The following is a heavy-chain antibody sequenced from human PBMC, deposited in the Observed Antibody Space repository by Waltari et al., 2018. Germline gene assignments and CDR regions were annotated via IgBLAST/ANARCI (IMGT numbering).Heavy chain of an antibody. V-gene: IGHV1-2*06. J-gene: IGHJ4*02. CDR1: GYTLHAEY. Sequence: QVQLVQSGAEVKKPGASVKVSCKASGYTLHAEYIHWVRQAPGQGLEWMGRINPNSGGTNYAQKFQGRVTMTRDTSISTAYMELSRLRSDDTAVYYCARGPAAEYYFDYWGQGTLVTVSS. CDR3: ARGPAAEYYFDY. CDR2: INPNSGGT. D-gene: IGHD6-13*01.